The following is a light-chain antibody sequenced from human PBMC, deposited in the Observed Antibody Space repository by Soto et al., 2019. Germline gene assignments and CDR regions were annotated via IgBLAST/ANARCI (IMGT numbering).Light chain of an antibody. CDR3: SSYRSSSTPVV. V-gene: IGLV2-14*01. Sequence: QSALTQPASVSGSPGQSITISCTGTSSDVGGYNYVSWYQQHPNKVPKLMIYEVRNRPSGVSNRFSASKSGNTASLTISGLRAEDEADYYCSSYRSSSTPVVFGGGTKVTVL. CDR1: SSDVGGYNY. J-gene: IGLJ2*01. CDR2: EVR.